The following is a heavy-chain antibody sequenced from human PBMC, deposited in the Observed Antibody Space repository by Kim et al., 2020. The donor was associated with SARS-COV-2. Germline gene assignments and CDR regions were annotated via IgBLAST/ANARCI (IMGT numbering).Heavy chain of an antibody. CDR1: GFSFSSSC. CDR3: ARVGYGSSTSCYYYFDY. J-gene: IGHJ4*02. D-gene: IGHD2-2*03. CDR2: TNTVGSAT. Sequence: GGSLRLSCAASGFSFSSSCMSWVRQAPGKGLEWVSSTNTVGSATSYADSVKGRFTISRDNAKNTLYLQMNSLRAEDTALYYCARVGYGSSTSCYYYFDYWGQGTLVTVSP. V-gene: IGHV3-7*03.